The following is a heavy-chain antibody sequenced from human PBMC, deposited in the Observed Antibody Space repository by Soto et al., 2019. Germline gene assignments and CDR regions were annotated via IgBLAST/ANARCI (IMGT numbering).Heavy chain of an antibody. CDR3: EHCSDWGRFEP. D-gene: IGHD7-27*01. V-gene: IGHV2-5*02. Sequence: QITLKESGPTLVKPTQTLTLTCTFSGFSLSTSGVGVGWIRQPPGKALEWLALIYWDDDKRYSPSLKSRLTITEDTSKNLVVLTMTNMDPVATATDYCEHCSDWGRFEPWGQGTLVTVSS. CDR1: GFSLSTSGVG. CDR2: IYWDDDK. J-gene: IGHJ5*02.